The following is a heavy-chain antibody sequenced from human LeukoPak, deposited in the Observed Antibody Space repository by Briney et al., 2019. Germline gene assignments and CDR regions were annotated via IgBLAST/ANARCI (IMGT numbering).Heavy chain of an antibody. Sequence: GGSLRLSCAASGFTFSSYSMNWVRQAPGKGPEWVSAISGSGGSTYYADSVKGRFTISRDNSKNTLYLQMNSLRAEDTAVYYCAKDTSGWLLGMDVWGQGTTVTVSS. CDR1: GFTFSSYS. J-gene: IGHJ6*02. D-gene: IGHD3-22*01. CDR2: ISGSGGST. CDR3: AKDTSGWLLGMDV. V-gene: IGHV3-23*01.